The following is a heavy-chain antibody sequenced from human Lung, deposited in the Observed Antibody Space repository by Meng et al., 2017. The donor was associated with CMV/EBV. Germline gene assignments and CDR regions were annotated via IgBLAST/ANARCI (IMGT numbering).Heavy chain of an antibody. CDR1: GSSISSSTYY. Sequence: SETLSLXCSLSGSSISSSTYYWGRTRQPPGKGLVWIGSFSYSGNTYYNPSLKSPVTISVDTSKNQFSLRLSSVTAADTAVYYCARKGGKGDYRDYRMYYGMDVWGQGTTVTVSS. J-gene: IGHJ6*02. D-gene: IGHD4-11*01. CDR2: FSYSGNT. V-gene: IGHV4-39*07. CDR3: ARKGGKGDYRDYRMYYGMDV.